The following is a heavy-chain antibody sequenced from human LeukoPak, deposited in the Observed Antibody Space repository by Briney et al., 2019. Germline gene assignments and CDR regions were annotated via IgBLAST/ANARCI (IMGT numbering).Heavy chain of an antibody. V-gene: IGHV3-21*01. CDR2: ITSGSSYI. CDR3: VRDVGAVRGEVYFDY. D-gene: IGHD3-16*01. CDR1: GFTFSSYN. J-gene: IGHJ4*02. Sequence: GGSLRLSCAASGFTFSSYNMNWVRQAPGKGLEWVSSITSGSSYIYYADSVKGRFTISRDNAKNSLYLQMNSLRAEDTAIYYCVRDVGAVRGEVYFDYWGQGTLVTVSS.